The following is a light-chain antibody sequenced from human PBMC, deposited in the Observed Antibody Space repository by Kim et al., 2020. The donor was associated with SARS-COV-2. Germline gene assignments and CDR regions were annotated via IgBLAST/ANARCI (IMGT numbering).Light chain of an antibody. Sequence: PGGRATPSCRARQSLSSNYLAWYQQRPGQAPRLLIYGASNRATGIPDRFSGSGSGTDFSLTISRLEPEDFAVYFCQQFHILPWTFGRGTKVDIK. CDR1: QSLSSNY. CDR3: QQFHILPWT. J-gene: IGKJ1*01. V-gene: IGKV3-20*01. CDR2: GAS.